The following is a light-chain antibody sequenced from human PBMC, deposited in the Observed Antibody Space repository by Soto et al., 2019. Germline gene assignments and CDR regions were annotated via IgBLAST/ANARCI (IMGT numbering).Light chain of an antibody. V-gene: IGKV3-15*01. J-gene: IGKJ4*01. CDR2: ATS. CDR3: QQYNNWPPT. CDR1: HRVSSY. Sequence: EIVVTQSPATLSVSPGERATLSCRASHRVSSYLAWYQQKPGQAPRLLIYATSTRATGIPARFSGSGSGTEFTLTISSLQSEDFAVYYCQQYNNWPPTFGGGPKA.